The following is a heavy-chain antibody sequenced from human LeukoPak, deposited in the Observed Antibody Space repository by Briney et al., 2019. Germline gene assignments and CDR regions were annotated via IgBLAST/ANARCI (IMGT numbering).Heavy chain of an antibody. Sequence: KPSETLSLTCTVSGGSISRYYWSWIRQPPGKGLECIGYIYNSGSTNYNPSLKSRVSISVDTSKNQFSLKLSSVTAADTAVYYCARSAIDAFDIWGQGTMVTVSS. J-gene: IGHJ3*02. D-gene: IGHD6-25*01. CDR3: ARSAIDAFDI. CDR2: IYNSGST. CDR1: GGSISRYY. V-gene: IGHV4-59*08.